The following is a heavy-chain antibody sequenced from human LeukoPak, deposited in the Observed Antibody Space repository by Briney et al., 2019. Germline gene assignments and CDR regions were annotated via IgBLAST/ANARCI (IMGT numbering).Heavy chain of an antibody. CDR2: ISSIGSYI. J-gene: IGHJ4*02. D-gene: IGHD3-10*01. CDR3: ARDNYYGSGSPTYFDY. CDR1: GFTFSSYS. Sequence: GGSLILSCAASGFTFSSYSMNWVRQAPGKGLEWVSSISSIGSYIYYADSVKGRFTISRDNAKNSLYLQMNSLRAEDTAVYYCARDNYYGSGSPTYFDYWGQGTLVTVSS. V-gene: IGHV3-21*01.